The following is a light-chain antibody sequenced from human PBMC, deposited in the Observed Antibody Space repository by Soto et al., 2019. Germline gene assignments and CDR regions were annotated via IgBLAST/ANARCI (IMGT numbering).Light chain of an antibody. CDR3: CSFTSSNTYV. V-gene: IGLV2-14*01. Sequence: QSALTQPASVSGSPGQSITLSCTGSSSDVGTSNYVSWYQHHPGKAPKLLIYQVTDRPSGVSDRFSGSKSGTTASLTVSELQAEDEATYYCCSFTSSNTYVFGTGTKVTVL. J-gene: IGLJ1*01. CDR1: SSDVGTSNY. CDR2: QVT.